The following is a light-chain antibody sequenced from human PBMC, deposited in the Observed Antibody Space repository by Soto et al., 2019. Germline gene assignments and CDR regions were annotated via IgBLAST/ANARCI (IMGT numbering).Light chain of an antibody. J-gene: IGKJ1*01. V-gene: IGKV1-5*03. CDR1: QSISSW. Sequence: DIQMTQSPSTLSASVGDRVTITCRASQSISSWLAWYQQKPGTAPKLLIYKASTLQGGVPSRFSGSGSGTEFTLTIVSLQPDDSATYYCQQYNDNWTFGQGTKVEIK. CDR3: QQYNDNWT. CDR2: KAS.